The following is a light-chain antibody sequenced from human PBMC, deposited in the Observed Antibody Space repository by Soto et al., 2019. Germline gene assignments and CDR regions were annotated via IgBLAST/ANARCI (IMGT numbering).Light chain of an antibody. CDR1: QGIANY. CDR2: AAS. J-gene: IGKJ2*01. Sequence: DFQMTQSPSSLSASVGDRVTITCLASQGIANYLAWYQQKPGRAPKLVIYAASTLQSGVPSRFSGSGSGTDFTLTISSLQAEDVATYYCQRYDNVPLAFGQGTKLEIK. V-gene: IGKV1-27*01. CDR3: QRYDNVPLA.